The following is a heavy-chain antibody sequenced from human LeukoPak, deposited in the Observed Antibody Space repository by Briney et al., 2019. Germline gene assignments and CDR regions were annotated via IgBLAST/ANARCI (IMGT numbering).Heavy chain of an antibody. CDR2: ISSSGSTI. V-gene: IGHV3-11*01. CDR1: GFTFSDYY. J-gene: IGHJ4*02. CDR3: ALIAVAGYLDY. D-gene: IGHD6-19*01. Sequence: GGSLRLSCAASGFTFSDYYMSWIRQAPGKGLEWVSYISSSGSTIYYADSVKGRFTISRDNAKNSLYLQMNSLRAEDTAVYYCALIAVAGYLDYWGQGTLVTVSS.